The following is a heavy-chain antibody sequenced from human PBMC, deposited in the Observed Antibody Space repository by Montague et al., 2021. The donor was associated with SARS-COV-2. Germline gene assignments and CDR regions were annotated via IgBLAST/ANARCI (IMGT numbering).Heavy chain of an antibody. Sequence: SLRLSCAGSGFTFGTYGVRWVRPAPGKGLEWVSGLTGTTSGHKTXYAXSVRVRFTISRDNSKNTVDLQMNRLRAEDTAVYFCAKDIWGNYGSGSSFQSWGQGTLVTVSS. CDR2: LTGTTSGHKT. V-gene: IGHV3-23*01. CDR1: GFTFGTYG. J-gene: IGHJ4*02. D-gene: IGHD3-10*01. CDR3: AKDIWGNYGSGSSFQS.